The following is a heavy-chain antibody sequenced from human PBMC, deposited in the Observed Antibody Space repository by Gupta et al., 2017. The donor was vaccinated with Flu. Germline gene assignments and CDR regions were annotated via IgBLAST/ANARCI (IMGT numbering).Heavy chain of an antibody. Sequence: QVTLKESGPALVKPTQTLTLTCSFSGFSLNTYEMRVSWIRQPPGKALEWLALIGWDNNKFYNTSLRTRLTISKDTSKNQVVLTMTNMDPVDTATYYCARVWDNSFDYWGQGTLVTVSS. D-gene: IGHD2/OR15-2a*01. CDR3: ARVWDNSFDY. J-gene: IGHJ4*02. CDR1: GFSLNTYEMR. V-gene: IGHV2-70*04. CDR2: IGWDNNK.